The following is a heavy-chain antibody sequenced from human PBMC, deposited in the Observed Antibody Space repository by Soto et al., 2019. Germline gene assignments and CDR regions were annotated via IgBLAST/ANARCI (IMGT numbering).Heavy chain of an antibody. CDR1: GASIRSSTYQ. J-gene: IGHJ4*02. CDR3: VRHRNWKVDY. D-gene: IGHD1-1*01. CDR2: AYYSEST. V-gene: IGHV4-39*01. Sequence: PSETLSLNCTVSGASIRSSTYQWGWIRQPPGRGLEWIGSAYYSESTDYSPSLKSRVTISVDTSKSQFSLKVSSVTAADTAVYYCVRHRNWKVDYWGQGTMFTGSS.